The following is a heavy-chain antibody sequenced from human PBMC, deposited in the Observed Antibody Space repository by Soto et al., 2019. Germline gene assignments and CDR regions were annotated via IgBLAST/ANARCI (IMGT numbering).Heavy chain of an antibody. Sequence: EVQLLESGGGLVQPGGSLRLSCEASGFIFSDHAMSWVRQGPGKGLEWVSAISGNGIATYYADSVKGRFTISRDNSKNTLYLQMNRLRADDTAVYYCARDAISMVRGTNNWFDPWGQGTLVTVSS. J-gene: IGHJ5*02. CDR2: ISGNGIAT. CDR1: GFIFSDHA. D-gene: IGHD3-10*01. CDR3: ARDAISMVRGTNNWFDP. V-gene: IGHV3-23*01.